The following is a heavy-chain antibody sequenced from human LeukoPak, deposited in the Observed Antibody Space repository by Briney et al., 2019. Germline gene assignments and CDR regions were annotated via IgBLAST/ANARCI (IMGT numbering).Heavy chain of an antibody. CDR2: IKQDGSEK. CDR1: GFTFSSYW. V-gene: IGHV3-7*01. CDR3: ARDDPRDFEIRGLVDY. D-gene: IGHD3-3*01. J-gene: IGHJ4*02. Sequence: GGSLRLSCAASGFTFSSYWMSWVRQAPGKGLEWVANIKQDGSEKYYVDSVKGRFTISRDNAKNSLYLQMNSLRAEDTAVYYCARDDPRDFEIRGLVDYWGQGTLVTVSS.